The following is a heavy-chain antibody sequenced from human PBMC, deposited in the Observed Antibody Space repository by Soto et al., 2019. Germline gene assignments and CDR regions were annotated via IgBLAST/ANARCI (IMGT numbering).Heavy chain of an antibody. CDR2: ISGSGGSA. CDR1: GFTLSSYA. CDR3: ANSESTGSHCAYSLDY. J-gene: IGHJ4*02. D-gene: IGHD1-26*01. V-gene: IGHV3-23*01. Sequence: EVQVLESGGGLVQPGGSLRLSCAASGFTLSSYAMNWVRQTAGKGLEWVSGISGSGGSAYYADSVKGRFTISRDHSKNTLDVQMNSLRAEDTAVYYCANSESTGSHCAYSLDYWGQGTLVTVSS.